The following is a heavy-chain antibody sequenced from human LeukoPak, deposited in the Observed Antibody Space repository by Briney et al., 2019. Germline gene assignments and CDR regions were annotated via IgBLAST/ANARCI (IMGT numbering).Heavy chain of an antibody. Sequence: GGSLRLSCTTSGFTFGDYAMTWFRQAPGKGLEWLCFIRSKRYGETILYAASVKGRFTISRDDSKSIAYLQMNSLKTEDTGMYYCTRATDGYPDLDYWGQGTLVTVSS. CDR1: GFTFGDYA. CDR2: IRSKRYGETI. D-gene: IGHD5-24*01. CDR3: TRATDGYPDLDY. V-gene: IGHV3-49*03. J-gene: IGHJ4*02.